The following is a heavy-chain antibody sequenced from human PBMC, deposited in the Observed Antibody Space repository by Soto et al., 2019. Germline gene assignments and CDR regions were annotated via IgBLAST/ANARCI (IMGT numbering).Heavy chain of an antibody. Sequence: PLSLSFALSGFKYSSYDMQRAVQAPGKGLDWVAVIWYDESNIYYADSVKGRFTISRDNSKNTLFLQMNSLRAEDTVVYYCARDDFPGIAVAIYGMDVWGQGT. CDR1: GFKYSSYD. J-gene: IGHJ6*02. CDR3: ARDDFPGIAVAIYGMDV. V-gene: IGHV3-33*08. D-gene: IGHD6-19*01. CDR2: IWYDESNI.